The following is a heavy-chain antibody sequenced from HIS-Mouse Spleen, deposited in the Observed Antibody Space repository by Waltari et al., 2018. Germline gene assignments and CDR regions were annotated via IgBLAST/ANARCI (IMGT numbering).Heavy chain of an antibody. CDR3: ARGRRYYGSGSYGSFDY. CDR2: IYYSGST. Sequence: QLQLQESGPGLVKPSETLSLTCTVSGGSISSSSYYWGWIRQPPGKGLEWIGSIYYSGSTCHNPSRKSRVTISVDTSKNQFSLKLSSVTAADTAVYYCARGRRYYGSGSYGSFDYWGQGTLVTVSS. J-gene: IGHJ4*02. CDR1: GGSISSSSYY. V-gene: IGHV4-39*07. D-gene: IGHD3-10*01.